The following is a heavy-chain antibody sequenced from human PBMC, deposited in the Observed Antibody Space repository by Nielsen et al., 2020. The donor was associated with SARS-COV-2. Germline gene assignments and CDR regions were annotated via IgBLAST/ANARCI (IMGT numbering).Heavy chain of an antibody. CDR3: ATDFAIFGVVIFSY. CDR1: GHTVSDFS. CDR2: YDPEDGET. J-gene: IGHJ4*02. D-gene: IGHD3-3*01. Sequence: ASVKVSCKVSGHTVSDFSMHWVRQAPGKGLEWVGGYDPEDGETIYAQKFQGRVTMTEDTSTDTAYMELSSLRSEDTAVYYCATDFAIFGVVIFSYWGQGTLVTVSS. V-gene: IGHV1-24*01.